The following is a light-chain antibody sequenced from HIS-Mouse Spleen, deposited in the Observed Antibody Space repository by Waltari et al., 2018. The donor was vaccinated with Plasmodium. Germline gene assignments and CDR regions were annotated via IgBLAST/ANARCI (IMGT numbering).Light chain of an antibody. J-gene: IGKJ4*01. V-gene: IGKV3-11*01. CDR2: AAS. Sequence: EIVLTQSPATLSLSPGERATLSCRASQSVSSYLAWYQQKPGQAPSLLSDAASNRATGIPARFSVSGSGTYFTLTISSLEPEEFAVYYCQQRSNWPLTFGGGTKVEIK. CDR3: QQRSNWPLT. CDR1: QSVSSY.